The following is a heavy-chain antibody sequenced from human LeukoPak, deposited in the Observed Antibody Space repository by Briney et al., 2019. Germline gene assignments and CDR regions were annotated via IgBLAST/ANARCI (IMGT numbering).Heavy chain of an antibody. D-gene: IGHD6-19*01. Sequence: GGSLRLSCAASGFTLSSYWMHWVRQAPGEGLVWVSRIKNDGSITDYADSVKGRFTISRDNAKNMLYLQMNNLRAEDTAVYYCARPSSGAYHIWGQGTMVTVSS. CDR1: GFTLSSYW. J-gene: IGHJ3*02. CDR2: IKNDGSIT. V-gene: IGHV3-74*01. CDR3: ARPSSGAYHI.